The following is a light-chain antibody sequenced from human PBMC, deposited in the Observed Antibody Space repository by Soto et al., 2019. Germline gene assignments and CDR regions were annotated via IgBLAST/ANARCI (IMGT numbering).Light chain of an antibody. CDR2: EVS. CDR3: SSYTTTSALV. V-gene: IGLV2-14*01. CDR1: SSDVGGYDY. Sequence: QSALTQPASVSGSPGQSITIYCTGTSSDVGGYDYVSWYQHHPGKVPKLIIYEVSKRPSGVSHRFSGSKSGNTASLTISGLQTEDEADYYCSSYTTTSALVFGGGTKVTVL. J-gene: IGLJ2*01.